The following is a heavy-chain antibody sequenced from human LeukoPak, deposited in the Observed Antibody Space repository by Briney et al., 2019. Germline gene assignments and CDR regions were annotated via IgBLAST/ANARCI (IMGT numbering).Heavy chain of an antibody. CDR3: ARAVVVAAQGQKWWFDP. Sequence: ASVKVSCKASGYTFTSYYMHWMRQAPGQGLEWMGIINPSGGSTSYAQRFQGRVTMTRDTSTSTVYMELTSLRSEDTAVYYCARAVVVAAQGQKWWFDPWGQGTLVTVSS. V-gene: IGHV1-46*01. CDR2: INPSGGST. CDR1: GYTFTSYY. J-gene: IGHJ5*02. D-gene: IGHD2-15*01.